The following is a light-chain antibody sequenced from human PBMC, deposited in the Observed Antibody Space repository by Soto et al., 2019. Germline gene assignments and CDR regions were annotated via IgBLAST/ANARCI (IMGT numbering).Light chain of an antibody. CDR3: QQYNSWLWT. J-gene: IGKJ1*01. CDR1: QSVSSK. CDR2: GAS. Sequence: EIVMTQSPATLSVSPGEGATLSCRASQSVSSKLAWYQHKPGQAPRLLIYGASTRASGIPARFSGSGSGTEFTLIISSLQSEDSAVYYWQQYNSWLWTFGQGTKVDIK. V-gene: IGKV3-15*01.